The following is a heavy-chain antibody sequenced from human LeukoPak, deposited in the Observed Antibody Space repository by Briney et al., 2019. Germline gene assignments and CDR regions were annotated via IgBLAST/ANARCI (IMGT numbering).Heavy chain of an antibody. CDR1: GYTFTSYY. CDR3: ARDGSGSYYSRYYYYGMDV. V-gene: IGHV1-46*01. D-gene: IGHD1-26*01. J-gene: IGHJ6*02. Sequence: WASVKVSCKASGYTFTSYYMHWVRQAPGQGLEWMGIINPSGGSTSYAQKFQGRVTMTRDTSTSTVYMELSSLRSEDTAVYYCARDGSGSYYSRYYYYGMDVWGQGTTVTVSS. CDR2: INPSGGST.